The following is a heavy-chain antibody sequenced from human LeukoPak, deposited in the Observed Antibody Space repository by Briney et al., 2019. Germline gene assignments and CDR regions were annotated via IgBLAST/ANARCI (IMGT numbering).Heavy chain of an antibody. J-gene: IGHJ6*03. Sequence: SETLSLTCAVSGYSISSGYYWGWIRQPPGKGRVWIGSIYHSGSSYYNPSLKSRVTISVDTSKNQFSLKLSSVTAADTAVYYCARHVTADFWSGYRDYYYYYMDVWGKGTTVTVSS. D-gene: IGHD3-3*01. CDR1: GYSISSGYY. CDR3: ARHVTADFWSGYRDYYYYYMDV. V-gene: IGHV4-38-2*01. CDR2: IYHSGSS.